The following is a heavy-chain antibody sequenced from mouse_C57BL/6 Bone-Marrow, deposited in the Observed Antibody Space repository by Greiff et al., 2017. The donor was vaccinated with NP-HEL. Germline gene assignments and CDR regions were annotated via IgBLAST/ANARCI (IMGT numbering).Heavy chain of an antibody. D-gene: IGHD1-1*01. CDR1: GFSLTSYG. CDR3: AKGGYYGSTDV. V-gene: IGHV2-5*01. Sequence: VQLQQSGPGLVQPSQSLSITCTVSGFSLTSYGVHWVRQSPGKGLEWLGVIWSGGSTDYNAAFLSRLSTTKENSTSQVFFKMNSLQADDTAIYCCAKGGYYGSTDVWGTGTTVTVSS. CDR2: IWSGGST. J-gene: IGHJ1*03.